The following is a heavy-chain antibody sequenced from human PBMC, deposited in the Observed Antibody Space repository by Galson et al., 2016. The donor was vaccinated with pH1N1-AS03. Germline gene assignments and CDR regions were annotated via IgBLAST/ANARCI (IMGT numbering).Heavy chain of an antibody. Sequence: SLRLSCAASGFTFSTYWIHWVRQAPGKGLVWVSRVSSDGSRTTYTDSVKGRFSISRDNAQNMLYLELNSLRDEDTALYFCAREGRVSESDGYYRPLDLWGQGAMVVVS. D-gene: IGHD3-22*01. J-gene: IGHJ3*01. CDR1: GFTFSTYW. CDR2: VSSDGSRT. CDR3: AREGRVSESDGYYRPLDL. V-gene: IGHV3-74*03.